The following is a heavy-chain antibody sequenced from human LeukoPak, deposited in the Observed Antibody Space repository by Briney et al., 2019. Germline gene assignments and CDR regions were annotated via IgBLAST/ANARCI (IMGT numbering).Heavy chain of an antibody. CDR3: ARDYYDSSGYRSGIFDY. J-gene: IGHJ4*02. Sequence: ASVKVSCKASGGAFTSYYMHWVRQAPGQGLEWMGIINPSGGSTSYAQKFQGRVTMTRDMSTSTVYMELSSLRSEDTAVYYCARDYYDSSGYRSGIFDYWGQGTLVTVSS. V-gene: IGHV1-46*01. CDR2: INPSGGST. D-gene: IGHD3-22*01. CDR1: GGAFTSYY.